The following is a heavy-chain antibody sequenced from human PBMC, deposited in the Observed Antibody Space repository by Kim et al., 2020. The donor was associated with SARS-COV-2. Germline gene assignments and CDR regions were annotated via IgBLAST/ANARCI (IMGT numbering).Heavy chain of an antibody. V-gene: IGHV4-39*07. D-gene: IGHD4-17*01. J-gene: IGHJ5*02. CDR2: IYYSGST. CDR3: ARDRHGDYSP. CDR1: GGSISSSSYY. Sequence: SETLSLTCTVSGGSISSSSYYWGWIRQPPGKGLEWIGSIYYSGSTYYNPSLKSRVTISVDTSKNQFSLKLSSVTAADTAVYYCARDRHGDYSPWGQGTLVTVSS.